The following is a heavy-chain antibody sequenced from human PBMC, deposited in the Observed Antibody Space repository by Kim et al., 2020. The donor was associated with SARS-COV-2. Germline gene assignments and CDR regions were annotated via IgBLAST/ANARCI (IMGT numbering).Heavy chain of an antibody. D-gene: IGHD1-26*01. V-gene: IGHV3-23*01. J-gene: IGHJ4*02. Sequence: YYVDAVKGRFTISRDNSKNTLYLQMNSLRAEDTAVYYCAKEGGSYWAFDYWGQGTLVTVSS. CDR3: AKEGGSYWAFDY.